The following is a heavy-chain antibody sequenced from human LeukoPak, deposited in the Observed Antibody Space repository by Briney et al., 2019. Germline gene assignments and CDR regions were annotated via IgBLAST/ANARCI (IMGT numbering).Heavy chain of an antibody. CDR2: IKQDGSEK. J-gene: IGHJ4*02. CDR1: GFTFSSYA. Sequence: PGGSLRLSCAASGFTFSSYAMSWVRQAPGKGLEWVANIKQDGSEKYYVDSVKGRFTISRDNAKNSLYLQMNSLRAEDTAVYYCARDWSGTTNYWGQGTLVTVSS. V-gene: IGHV3-7*01. D-gene: IGHD1-1*01. CDR3: ARDWSGTTNY.